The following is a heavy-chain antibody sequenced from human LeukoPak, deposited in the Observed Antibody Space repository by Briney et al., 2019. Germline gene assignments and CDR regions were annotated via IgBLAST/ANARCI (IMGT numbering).Heavy chain of an antibody. Sequence: QTGGTLRLSCAASGFSFSSYAMSWVRQAPGKGLEWVSAISASGARIYYADSVKGQFTISRDNSKNTLYLQMNSLRVEDAAVYYCATSRYSENYWGQGTLVTVSS. J-gene: IGHJ4*02. CDR2: ISASGARI. D-gene: IGHD1-26*01. CDR3: ATSRYSENY. V-gene: IGHV3-23*01. CDR1: GFSFSSYA.